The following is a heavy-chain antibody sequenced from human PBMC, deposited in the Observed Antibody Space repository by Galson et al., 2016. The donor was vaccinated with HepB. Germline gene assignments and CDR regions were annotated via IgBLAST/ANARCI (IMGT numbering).Heavy chain of an antibody. Sequence: SVKVSCKASGYTFAGYYMHWVRQAPGQGLEWMGWINPISGATNSVQKFQGRVTLTRDTSISTAYMELSRLRADDTAVYYCAREPRVNGEDSFDIWGQGTMVTVSS. D-gene: IGHD3-10*01. CDR2: INPISGAT. V-gene: IGHV1-2*02. CDR3: AREPRVNGEDSFDI. CDR1: GYTFAGYY. J-gene: IGHJ3*02.